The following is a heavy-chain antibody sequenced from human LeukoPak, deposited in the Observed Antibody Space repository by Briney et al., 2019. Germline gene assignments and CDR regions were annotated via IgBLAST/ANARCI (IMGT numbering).Heavy chain of an antibody. J-gene: IGHJ4*02. CDR2: INPYSGDT. D-gene: IGHD3-22*01. V-gene: IGHV1-2*02. Sequence: ASVKVSCKASGYTFTDYYMHWVRQAPGPGLEWMGWINPYSGDTNHAQKFQGRVTMTRDTSISTAYMELSRLRSDDTAVYYCARSSYDSSLRIDDFWGQGTLVTVSS. CDR1: GYTFTDYY. CDR3: ARSSYDSSLRIDDF.